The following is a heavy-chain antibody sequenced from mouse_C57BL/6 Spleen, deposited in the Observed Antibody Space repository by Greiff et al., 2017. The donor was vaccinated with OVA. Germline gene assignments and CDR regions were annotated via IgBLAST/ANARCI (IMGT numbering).Heavy chain of an antibody. CDR2: IDPSDSYT. CDR1: GYTFTSYW. Sequence: QVHVKQPGAELVMPGASVKLSCKASGYTFTSYWMHWVKQRPGQGLEWIGEIDPSDSYTNYNQKFKGKSTLTVDKSSSTAYMQLSSLTSEDSAVYYCARYYGSSYCYFDYWGQGTTLTVSS. CDR3: ARYYGSSYCYFDY. J-gene: IGHJ2*01. V-gene: IGHV1-69*01. D-gene: IGHD1-1*01.